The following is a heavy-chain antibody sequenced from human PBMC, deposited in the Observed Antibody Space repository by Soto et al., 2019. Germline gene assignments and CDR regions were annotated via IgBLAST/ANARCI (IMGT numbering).Heavy chain of an antibody. J-gene: IGHJ4*02. CDR3: ARDRAGYYSHFVY. Sequence: QVYLVQSEAEVKKPGSSVKVSCKALRGTFTNYAFSWVRQAPGQGLEWMGGIMPFFGSGNYAQKFQGRINFTADESTSSVYLELTSLRSEDTAVYYCARDRAGYYSHFVYWGQGTLVTVSS. CDR2: IMPFFGSG. D-gene: IGHD3-22*01. V-gene: IGHV1-69*01. CDR1: RGTFTNYA.